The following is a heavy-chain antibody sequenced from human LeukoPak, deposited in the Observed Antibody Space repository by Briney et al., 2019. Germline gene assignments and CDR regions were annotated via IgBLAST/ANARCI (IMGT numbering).Heavy chain of an antibody. CDR1: GGSISSYY. D-gene: IGHD3-16*01. CDR2: IYYSGST. CDR3: ARSGGIPSNFDY. Sequence: SETLSLTCTVSGGSISSYYWSWIRQPPGKGLEWIGYIYYSGSTNYNPSLKSRVTISVDTSKNQFSLELSSVTAADTAVYYCARSGGIPSNFDYWGQGTLVTVSS. V-gene: IGHV4-59*08. J-gene: IGHJ4*02.